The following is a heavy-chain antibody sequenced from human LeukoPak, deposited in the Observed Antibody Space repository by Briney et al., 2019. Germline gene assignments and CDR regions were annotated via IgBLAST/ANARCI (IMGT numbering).Heavy chain of an antibody. D-gene: IGHD4-17*01. CDR3: ARDGMTVTSPGSYWYFDL. CDR2: ISYDGSNK. CDR1: GFTFTTYC. Sequence: GGAPRISCSASGFTFTTYCMDWVRQAPGKGLEWGAVISYDGSNKYYADSVKGRFTISRDNSKNTLYLQMNSLRAEDTAVYYCARDGMTVTSPGSYWYFDLWGRGTLVTVSS. J-gene: IGHJ2*01. V-gene: IGHV3-30*03.